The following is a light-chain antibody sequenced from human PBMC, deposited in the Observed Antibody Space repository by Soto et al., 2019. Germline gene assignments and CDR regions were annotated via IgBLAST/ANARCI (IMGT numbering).Light chain of an antibody. CDR3: QQRSNWLT. CDR1: QSVSRF. J-gene: IGKJ4*01. Sequence: EIVFTHSAATLSLSPGERATLSCRASQSVSRFLAWYQQKPGQAPRLLIYDASNRATGIPARFSGSGSGTDFTLTISSLEPEDFAVYYCQQRSNWLTFGGGTKVDIK. V-gene: IGKV3-11*01. CDR2: DAS.